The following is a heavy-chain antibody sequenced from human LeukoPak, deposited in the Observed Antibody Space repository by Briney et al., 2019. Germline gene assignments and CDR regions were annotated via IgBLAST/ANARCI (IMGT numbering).Heavy chain of an antibody. Sequence: ASVQVSCKASGYTFTSYDINWVRQATGQGLEWMGWMNPNSGNTGYAQKFQGRVTITRNTSISTAYMELSSLRSEDTAVYYCARGVVEVLYYYYYHMDVWGKGTTVTVSS. J-gene: IGHJ6*03. CDR2: MNPNSGNT. V-gene: IGHV1-8*03. D-gene: IGHD2-2*01. CDR1: GYTFTSYD. CDR3: ARGVVEVLYYYYYHMDV.